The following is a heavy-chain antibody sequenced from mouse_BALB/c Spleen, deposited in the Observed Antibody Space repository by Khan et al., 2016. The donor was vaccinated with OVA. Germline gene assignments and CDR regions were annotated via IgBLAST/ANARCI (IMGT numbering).Heavy chain of an antibody. Sequence: DVQLQESGPGLVKPSQSLSLTCTVTGYSITTDYAWNWIRQFPGNKLEWMGYISYSGNTKYNPSLKSRISITRDTSKNQFFLQLKAVTTEDTASYYCARVYGGDFDYWGQGTTLTVSS. V-gene: IGHV3-2*02. J-gene: IGHJ2*01. CDR3: ARVYGGDFDY. D-gene: IGHD1-1*01. CDR2: ISYSGNT. CDR1: GYSITTDYA.